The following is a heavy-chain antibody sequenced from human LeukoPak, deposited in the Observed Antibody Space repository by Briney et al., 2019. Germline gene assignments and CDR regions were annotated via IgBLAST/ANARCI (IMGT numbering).Heavy chain of an antibody. D-gene: IGHD6-19*01. CDR1: GGSKSSYY. CDR2: IYTSGST. Sequence: SETLSLTCTVSGGSKSSYYWSWLRQPAGKGLEWIGRIYTSGSTNYNPSLKSRVTMSVDTSKNQFSLKLSSVTAAVTAVYYCARDAGIAVAGFDYWGQGTLVTVSS. V-gene: IGHV4-4*07. CDR3: ARDAGIAVAGFDY. J-gene: IGHJ4*02.